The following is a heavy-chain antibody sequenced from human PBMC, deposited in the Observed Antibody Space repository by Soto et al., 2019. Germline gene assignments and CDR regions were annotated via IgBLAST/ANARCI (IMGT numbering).Heavy chain of an antibody. CDR3: ASLRIVGATGWFDP. CDR1: GGSISSSSYY. CDR2: IYYRGST. J-gene: IGHJ5*02. Sequence: QLQLQESGPGLVKPSETLSLTCTVSGGSISSSSYYWGWIRQPPGKGLEWIGSIYYRGSTYYNPSLKSRVTISVDTSKNQFSLKMSSVIAADTAVYYCASLRIVGATGWFDPWGQGTLVTVSS. D-gene: IGHD1-26*01. V-gene: IGHV4-39*01.